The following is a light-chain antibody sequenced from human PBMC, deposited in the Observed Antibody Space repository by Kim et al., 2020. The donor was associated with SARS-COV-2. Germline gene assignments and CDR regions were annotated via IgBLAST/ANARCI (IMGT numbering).Light chain of an antibody. CDR3: CSYAGSSTSV. CDR1: SSDVGSYNL. V-gene: IGLV2-23*02. Sequence: GQSITISSTGTSSDVGSYNLVSWYQQHPGRAPKLMIYVVSKRPSGVSNRFSGSKSGNTASLTISGLQAEDEADYYCCSYAGSSTSVFGGGTQLTVL. J-gene: IGLJ2*01. CDR2: VVS.